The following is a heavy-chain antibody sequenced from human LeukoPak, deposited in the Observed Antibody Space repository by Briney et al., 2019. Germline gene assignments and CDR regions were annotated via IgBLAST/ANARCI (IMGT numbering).Heavy chain of an antibody. V-gene: IGHV3-23*01. CDR2: ISGSGGST. CDR3: AKDSRDSGSYDYYFDY. D-gene: IGHD1-26*01. Sequence: GGSLRLSCAASGFTFSSYAMSWVRQAPGKGLEWVSAISGSGGSTYYADSVKGRFTISRDNSKNTLYLQMNSLRAEGTAVYYCAKDSRDSGSYDYYFDYWGQGTLVTVSS. CDR1: GFTFSSYA. J-gene: IGHJ4*02.